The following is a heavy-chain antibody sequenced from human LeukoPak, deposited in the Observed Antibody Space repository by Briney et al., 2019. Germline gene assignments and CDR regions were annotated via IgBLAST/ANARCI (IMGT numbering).Heavy chain of an antibody. CDR1: GFDFEDYA. V-gene: IGHV3-9*01. J-gene: IGHJ5*02. D-gene: IGHD3-10*01. Sequence: PGGSLRLSCAASGFDFEDYAIHWVRQVPGKGLEWVSGISWNSGAKAYADSVRGRFTISRDNAKNLLYLQMNSLRAEDTAIYYCARERGSGSYHPFDPWGQGTLATVSS. CDR2: ISWNSGAK. CDR3: ARERGSGSYHPFDP.